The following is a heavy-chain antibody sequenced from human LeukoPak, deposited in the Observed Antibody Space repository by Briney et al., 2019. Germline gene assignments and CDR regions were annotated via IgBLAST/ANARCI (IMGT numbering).Heavy chain of an antibody. V-gene: IGHV1-2*02. J-gene: IGHJ4*02. CDR1: GYTFTGYY. D-gene: IGHD1-1*01. Sequence: ASVKVSCKASGYTFTGYYMHWVRQAPGQGLEWMGWINPNSGGKNYAQKCQGRVTMTRDTSISTAYMELSRLRSDDTAVYYCARGGGTYYFDYWGQGTLVTVSS. CDR2: INPNSGGK. CDR3: ARGGGTYYFDY.